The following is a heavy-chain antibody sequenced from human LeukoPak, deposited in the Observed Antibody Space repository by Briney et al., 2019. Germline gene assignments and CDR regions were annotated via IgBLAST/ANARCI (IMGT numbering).Heavy chain of an antibody. J-gene: IGHJ3*02. CDR2: IYHSGST. V-gene: IGHV4-4*02. D-gene: IGHD1-26*01. CDR1: GGSIISSSW. CDR3: ARDRNSGSYNAFDI. Sequence: SETLSLTCAVSGGSIISSSWWTWVRQPPGKGLEWIGEIYHSGSTNYNPSLKSRVTISVDKSKNQFSLKLSSVTAADTAVYYCARDRNSGSYNAFDIWGQGTMVTVSS.